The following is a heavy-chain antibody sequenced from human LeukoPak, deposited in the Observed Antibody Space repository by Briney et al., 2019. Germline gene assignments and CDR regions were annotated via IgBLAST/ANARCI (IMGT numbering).Heavy chain of an antibody. J-gene: IGHJ4*02. CDR1: GGTISSYY. V-gene: IGHV4-59*01. D-gene: IGHD2-15*01. Sequence: SETLSLTCTVSGGTISSYYWSWIRQPPGKGLEWIGYIYYSGSTNYNPSLKSRVTISVDTSKNQFSLKLSSVTAADTAVYYCARGPVAAPFDYWGQGTLVTVSS. CDR2: IYYSGST. CDR3: ARGPVAAPFDY.